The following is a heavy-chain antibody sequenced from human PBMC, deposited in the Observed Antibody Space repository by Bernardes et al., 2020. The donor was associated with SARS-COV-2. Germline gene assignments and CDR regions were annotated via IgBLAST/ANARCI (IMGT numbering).Heavy chain of an antibody. Sequence: GGSLRLSCAASGFTFSSYGMHWVRQAPGKGLEWVAVIWYDGSNKYYADSVKGRFTISRDNSKNTLYLQMNSLRAEDTAVYYCARDHSSGWYIDYWGQGTLVTVSS. CDR1: GFTFSSYG. CDR3: ARDHSSGWYIDY. D-gene: IGHD6-19*01. J-gene: IGHJ4*02. V-gene: IGHV3-33*01. CDR2: IWYDGSNK.